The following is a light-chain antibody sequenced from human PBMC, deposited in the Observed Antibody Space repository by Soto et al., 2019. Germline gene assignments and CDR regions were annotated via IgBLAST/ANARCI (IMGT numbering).Light chain of an antibody. CDR1: SGHSNYA. J-gene: IGLJ2*01. CDR3: QTWGTGIVI. CDR2: LNRDGSH. V-gene: IGLV4-69*01. Sequence: QPVLTQSPSASASLGASVKLTCTLSSGHSNYAIAWHQQQPEQGPRYLMKLNRDGSHSTGDGIPNRFSGSSSGAERYLTISSLQSEDEADYYCQTWGTGIVIFGGGTKLTVL.